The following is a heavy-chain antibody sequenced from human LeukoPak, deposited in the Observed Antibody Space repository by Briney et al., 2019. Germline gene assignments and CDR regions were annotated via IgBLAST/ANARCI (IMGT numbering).Heavy chain of an antibody. V-gene: IGHV4-61*01. D-gene: IGHD3-22*01. J-gene: IGHJ4*02. CDR1: GGSVSSGSYY. CDR2: IYYSGST. CDR3: ARVYDSSGYYFDY. Sequence: SSETLSLTCTVSGGSVSSGSYYWSWIRQPPGKGLEWIGYIYYSGSTNYNPSLKSRVTISVDTSKNQFSLKLSSVTAADTAVYYCARVYDSSGYYFDYWGQGTLVTVSS.